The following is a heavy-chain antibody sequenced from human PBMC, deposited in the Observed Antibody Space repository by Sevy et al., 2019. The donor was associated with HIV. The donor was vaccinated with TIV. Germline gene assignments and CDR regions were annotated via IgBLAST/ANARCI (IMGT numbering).Heavy chain of an antibody. D-gene: IGHD2-8*01. CDR3: ARGGGNGEYYFDY. Sequence: ASVKVSCKASGGTFSSYGISWVRQAPGQGLEWMGGIIPILGTVNYAQKFQGRVTITADESTKTAYMELSSLRSEDTAVYYCARGGGNGEYYFDYWGQETLVTVSS. V-gene: IGHV1-69*13. CDR1: GGTFSSYG. CDR2: IIPILGTV. J-gene: IGHJ4*02.